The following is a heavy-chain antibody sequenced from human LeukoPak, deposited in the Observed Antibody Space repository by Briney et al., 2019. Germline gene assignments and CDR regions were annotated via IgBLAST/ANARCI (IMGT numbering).Heavy chain of an antibody. CDR1: GYSISSGYF. J-gene: IGHJ3*02. D-gene: IGHD3-22*01. Sequence: SETLSLTCAVSGYSISSGYFWGWIRQPPGKGLEWIGSIYHNWSTYYNPSLKSRVTISVDTSKNQFSLKLSSVTAADTAVYYCARENYYDSSDGAFDIWGQGTMVTVSS. V-gene: IGHV4-38-2*02. CDR3: ARENYYDSSDGAFDI. CDR2: IYHNWST.